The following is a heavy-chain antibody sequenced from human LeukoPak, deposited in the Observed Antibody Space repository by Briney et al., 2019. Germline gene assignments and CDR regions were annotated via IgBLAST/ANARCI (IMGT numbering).Heavy chain of an antibody. CDR3: ARVGSGDIYGYGDY. Sequence: GGSLRLSCAASGFTFSSYIMKCVRQAPGKGLEWVSVLYTGGNTYYADSVRGRFTTSRDNSKNTLYPQMNSLRGEDTAVYYCARVGSGDIYGYGDYWGQGALVTVSS. D-gene: IGHD5-18*01. CDR1: GFTFSSYI. V-gene: IGHV3-66*01. J-gene: IGHJ4*02. CDR2: LYTGGNT.